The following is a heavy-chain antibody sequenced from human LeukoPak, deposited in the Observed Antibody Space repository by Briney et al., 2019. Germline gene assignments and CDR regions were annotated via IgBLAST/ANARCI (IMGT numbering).Heavy chain of an antibody. D-gene: IGHD6-6*01. CDR3: AKQLANFDY. CDR2: ISANGGST. Sequence: YPGGSLRLSCTASVFSFTTYAMNWVRQAPGKGLEYVSTISANGGSTYYANSVKGRFTISRDNSKNTLYLQMNRLRAEDTAVYYCAKQLANFDYWGQGTLVTVSS. V-gene: IGHV3-64*01. J-gene: IGHJ4*02. CDR1: VFSFTTYA.